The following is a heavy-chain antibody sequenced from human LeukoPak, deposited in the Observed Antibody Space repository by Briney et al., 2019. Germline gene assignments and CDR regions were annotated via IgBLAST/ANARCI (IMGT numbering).Heavy chain of an antibody. Sequence: KTSETLSLTCTVSGGSITSSYWGWIRQPPGKGLEWIGYIYYSGSTYYSPSLRSRVTMSVDTSKNEFSLKMSSVTPADTAVYYCARGGSSSPLDDWGQGTLVTVSS. V-gene: IGHV4-59*01. J-gene: IGHJ4*02. CDR2: IYYSGST. D-gene: IGHD6-6*01. CDR3: ARGGSSSPLDD. CDR1: GGSITSSY.